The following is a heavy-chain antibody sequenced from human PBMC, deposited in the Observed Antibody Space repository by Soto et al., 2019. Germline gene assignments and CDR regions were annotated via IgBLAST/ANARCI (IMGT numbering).Heavy chain of an antibody. V-gene: IGHV3-23*01. CDR2: ISASGGST. CDR3: ASPGLGAGRYFFHE. J-gene: IGHJ4*02. CDR1: GFTSSSCA. D-gene: IGHD1-20*01. Sequence: EVQLLDSGGGLVQPGGSLRLSCVASGFTSSSCAMRWVRQAPGKGLEWVSGISASGGSTYYADSVKGRFTISRDNSKNTLYLQMNNLRAADTAVHYCASPGLGAGRYFFHEGGQRTLVTVSS.